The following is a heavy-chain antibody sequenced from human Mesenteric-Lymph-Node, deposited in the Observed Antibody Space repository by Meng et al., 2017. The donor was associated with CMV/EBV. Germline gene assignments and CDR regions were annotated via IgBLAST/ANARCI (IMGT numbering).Heavy chain of an antibody. CDR3: ARYSTSHAFDL. CDR1: GFTFSNAW. J-gene: IGHJ3*01. Sequence: LSLTCAASGFTFSNAWMTWVRQAPGKGLEWVSYMSFSGRNIYYADSVKGRFTISRDIAKNSLYLQMNSLRAEDTAVYYCARYSTSHAFDLWGQGTMVTVSS. V-gene: IGHV3-11*04. D-gene: IGHD6-13*01. CDR2: MSFSGRNI.